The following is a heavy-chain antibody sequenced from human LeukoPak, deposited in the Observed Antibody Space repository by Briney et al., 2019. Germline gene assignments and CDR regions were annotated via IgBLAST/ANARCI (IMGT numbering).Heavy chain of an antibody. D-gene: IGHD2-15*01. Sequence: SETLSLTCTVSGGSISSYYWSWIRQPPGKGLEWIGYIYYSGSTNYNPSLKSRVTISVDTSKNQFSLKLSSVTAADTAVYYCARLGSPVVYYYYGMDVWGQGITVTVSS. J-gene: IGHJ6*02. CDR2: IYYSGST. CDR1: GGSISSYY. V-gene: IGHV4-59*08. CDR3: ARLGSPVVYYYYGMDV.